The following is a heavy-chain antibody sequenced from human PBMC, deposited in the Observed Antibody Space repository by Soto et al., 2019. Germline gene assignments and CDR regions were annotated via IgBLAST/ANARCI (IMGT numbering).Heavy chain of an antibody. V-gene: IGHV3-23*01. D-gene: IGHD4-4*01. CDR3: ARDRNGFDY. J-gene: IGHJ4*02. Sequence: PGGSLRLSCAASGFTFSSYSMNWVRQAPGKGLEWVSAISGSGGSTYYADSVKGRFTISRDNSKNTLYLQMNSLRAEDTAVYYCARDRNGFDYWGQGTLVTVSS. CDR1: GFTFSSYS. CDR2: ISGSGGST.